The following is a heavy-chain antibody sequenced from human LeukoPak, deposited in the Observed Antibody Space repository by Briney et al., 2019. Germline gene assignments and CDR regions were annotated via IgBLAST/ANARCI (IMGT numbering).Heavy chain of an antibody. Sequence: PSETLSLTCAVNGGSFSDYLWTWIRQSPGKGLEWIGEINQGGRTNFNPSLKSRVTISADRSKYHFSLTLRSVTAADTAVYYCARGKRVWFGELMTSFSYFYIDVWGRGTTVIGSS. CDR2: INQGGRT. V-gene: IGHV4-34*01. D-gene: IGHD3-10*01. CDR1: GGSFSDYL. CDR3: ARGKRVWFGELMTSFSYFYIDV. J-gene: IGHJ6*03.